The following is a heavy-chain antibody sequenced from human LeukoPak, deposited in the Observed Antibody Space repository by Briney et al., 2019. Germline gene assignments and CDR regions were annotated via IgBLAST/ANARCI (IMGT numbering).Heavy chain of an antibody. J-gene: IGHJ4*02. CDR2: ISAYNGNT. CDR3: VADLDNVFLVDY. CDR1: GYTFTSYG. D-gene: IGHD2-2*03. Sequence: ASVKVSCKASGYTFTSYGISWVRQAPGQGLEWMGWISAYNGNTNYAQKLQGRVTMTTDTSTSTAYMELRSLRSDDTAVYYCVADLDNVFLVDYWGQGTLVTVSS. V-gene: IGHV1-18*01.